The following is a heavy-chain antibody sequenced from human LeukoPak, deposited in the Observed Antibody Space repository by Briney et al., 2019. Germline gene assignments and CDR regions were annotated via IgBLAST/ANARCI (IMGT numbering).Heavy chain of an antibody. D-gene: IGHD3-10*01. CDR1: GFTFDDYA. Sequence: GGSLRLSCAASGFTFDDYAMHWVRQGPGKGLEWVSGISWNSGSIGYADSVKGRFTISRDNAKNSLFLQMDSLRVEDTAVYYCVREGSGSTHYMDVWGKGTTVIVSS. CDR2: ISWNSGSI. CDR3: VREGSGSTHYMDV. V-gene: IGHV3-9*01. J-gene: IGHJ6*03.